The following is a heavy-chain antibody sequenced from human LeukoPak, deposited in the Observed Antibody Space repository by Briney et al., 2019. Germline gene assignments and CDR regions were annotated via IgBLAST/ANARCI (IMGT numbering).Heavy chain of an antibody. CDR3: TTLGYHLDS. CDR1: GFDFSACE. Sequence: GRSLTLSCAASGFDFSACEMNWVRQAPGKGLEWVAYFAGSGTTTHYADSVKGRFTISRDNARNFLYLQMSNLRPEDTALYYCTTLGYHLDSWGQGTLVTVSS. D-gene: IGHD3-22*01. V-gene: IGHV3-48*03. J-gene: IGHJ4*02. CDR2: FAGSGTTT.